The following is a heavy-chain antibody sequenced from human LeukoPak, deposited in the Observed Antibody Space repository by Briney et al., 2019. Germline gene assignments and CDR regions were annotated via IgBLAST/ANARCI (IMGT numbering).Heavy chain of an antibody. CDR2: IIPILGIA. Sequence: SVKVSCKASRGTFSTYTFSWVRQAPGQGLEWMGRIIPILGIANYAQKFQGRVTITADKSTNTAYMDLSSLRSEDTAVYYCARAGQLSTGAYFDYWGQGTLVTVSS. J-gene: IGHJ4*02. D-gene: IGHD6-6*01. CDR3: ARAGQLSTGAYFDY. CDR1: RGTFSTYT. V-gene: IGHV1-69*02.